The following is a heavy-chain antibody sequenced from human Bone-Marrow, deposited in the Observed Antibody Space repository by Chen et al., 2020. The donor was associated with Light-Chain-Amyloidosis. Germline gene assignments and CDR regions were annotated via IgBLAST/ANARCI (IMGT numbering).Heavy chain of an antibody. CDR3: ASYNGGAALNI. CDR1: GFTFSRYW. Sequence: EVQLXXXXGGLVQAGGSLRLSCAASGFTFSRYWMSWVRQAPGKGLEWVTNIKEDGSEKXXVDSVKGRXXXXXXXXXXXXXXXXXXXXXXXXXLYYCASYNGGAALNIWGQGTMVTVSS. V-gene: IGHV3-7*01. J-gene: IGHJ3*02. CDR2: IKEDGSEK. D-gene: IGHD3-16*01.